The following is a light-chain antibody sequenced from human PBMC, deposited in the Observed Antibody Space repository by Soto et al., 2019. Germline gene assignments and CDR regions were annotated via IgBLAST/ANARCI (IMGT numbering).Light chain of an antibody. CDR3: QQYEIYPIT. V-gene: IGKV1-5*03. CDR1: QNINSW. CDR2: NAS. J-gene: IGKJ5*01. Sequence: DIQMTQSPSTLSASVGDRVTITCRASQNINSWLAWYQQKPGKAPKLLIYNASSLESGVPSRFSGSGSGTEFTLTISSLQPDDFAAYYCQQYEIYPITFGQGTRLEIK.